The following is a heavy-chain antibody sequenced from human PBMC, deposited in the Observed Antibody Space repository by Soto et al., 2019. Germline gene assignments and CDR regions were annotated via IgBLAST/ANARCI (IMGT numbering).Heavy chain of an antibody. CDR1: GGSINNYY. CDR3: ARRSLQSVPLGGYYYYAMDV. V-gene: IGHV4-59*08. J-gene: IGHJ6*02. CDR2: IYYTGTT. Sequence: PSETLSLTCTVSGGSINNYYWSWIRQPPGKGLEWIGYIYYTGTTNYNSSLKSRVTISLDRSKNQFSLKLSSVTAADTAVYYCARRSLQSVPLGGYYYYAMDVWGQGTTVTVSS. D-gene: IGHD1-1*01.